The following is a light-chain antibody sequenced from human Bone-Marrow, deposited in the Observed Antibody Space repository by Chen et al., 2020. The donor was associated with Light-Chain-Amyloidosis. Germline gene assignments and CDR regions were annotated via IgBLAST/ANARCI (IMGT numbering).Light chain of an antibody. CDR1: SGDVGTYNY. V-gene: IGLV2-14*01. J-gene: IGLJ1*01. CDR3: SSFTSSSSYV. CDR2: AVS. Sequence: QSALSQPASVSGSPVQSITISCTGTSGDVGTYNYVSWYQQHPGKAPKVMIYAVSNRPSGVSNRFSGSKSGNTASLTISGLQAEDEADYYCSSFTSSSSYVFGPGTKVTVL.